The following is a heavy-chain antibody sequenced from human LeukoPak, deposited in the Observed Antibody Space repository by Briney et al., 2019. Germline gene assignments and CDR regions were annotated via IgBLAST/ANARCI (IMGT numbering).Heavy chain of an antibody. CDR2: ISSSSSTI. CDR3: AREANPYYYYDSSGYPKHAFDI. D-gene: IGHD3-22*01. J-gene: IGHJ3*02. Sequence: GGSLRLSCAASGFTFSSYSMNWVRQAPGKGLEWVSYISSSSSTIYYADSVKGRFTISRDNSKNTLYLQMNSLRAEDTAVYYCAREANPYYYYDSSGYPKHAFDIWGQGTMVTVSS. V-gene: IGHV3-48*01. CDR1: GFTFSSYS.